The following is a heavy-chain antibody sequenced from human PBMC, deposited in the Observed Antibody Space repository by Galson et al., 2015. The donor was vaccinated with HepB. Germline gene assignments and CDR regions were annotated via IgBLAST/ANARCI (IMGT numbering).Heavy chain of an antibody. CDR3: ARGGRGLDSSGYLY. V-gene: IGHV3-66*01. D-gene: IGHD3-22*01. CDR1: GFTVSSNY. CDR2: IYSGGST. Sequence: SLRLSCAASGFTVSSNYMSWVRQAPGKGLEWVSVIYSGGSTCYADSVKGRFTISRDNSKNTLYLQMNSLRAEDTAVYYCARGGRGLDSSGYLYWGQGTLVTVSS. J-gene: IGHJ4*02.